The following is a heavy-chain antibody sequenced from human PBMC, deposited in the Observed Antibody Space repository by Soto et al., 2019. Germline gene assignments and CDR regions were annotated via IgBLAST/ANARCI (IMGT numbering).Heavy chain of an antibody. J-gene: IGHJ4*02. D-gene: IGHD3-22*01. CDR3: AHRLWDSSGFFGGDYFDY. CDR2: IYWNDDK. V-gene: IGHV2-5*01. Sequence: QITLKESGPTLVKPTQTLTLTCTFSGFSLSTSGVGVGWIRQPPGKALEWLALIYWNDDKRYSPSLKSRLTIPKDTSKNQVVLTMTNMDPVDTATYYCAHRLWDSSGFFGGDYFDYWGQGTLVTVSS. CDR1: GFSLSTSGVG.